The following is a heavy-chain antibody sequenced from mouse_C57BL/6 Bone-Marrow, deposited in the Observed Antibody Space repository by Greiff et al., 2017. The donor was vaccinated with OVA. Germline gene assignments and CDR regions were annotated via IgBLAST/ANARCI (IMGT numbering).Heavy chain of an antibody. CDR1: GFTFSDYG. CDR2: ISNLAYSI. D-gene: IGHD1-1*01. V-gene: IGHV5-15*01. CDR3: ARTVVADWYFDV. J-gene: IGHJ1*03. Sequence: DVKLVESGGGLVQPGGSLKLSCAASGFTFSDYGMAWVRQAPRKGPEWVAFISNLAYSIYYADPVTGRFTISRENAKNTLYLEMSSLRSEDTAMYYCARTVVADWYFDVWGTGTTVTVSS.